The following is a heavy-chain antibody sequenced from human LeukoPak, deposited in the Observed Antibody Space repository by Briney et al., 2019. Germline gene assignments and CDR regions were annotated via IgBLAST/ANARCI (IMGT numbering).Heavy chain of an antibody. Sequence: PGGSLRLSCAASGFTFSDYYMSWIHQAPGKGLEWVAYISSSSSYINYADSVKGRFTISRDNAKNSLYLQMNSLRAEDTAVYYCARGTYDSSGYTEFDYWGQGTLVTVPS. V-gene: IGHV3-11*06. D-gene: IGHD3-22*01. CDR2: ISSSSSYI. CDR1: GFTFSDYY. CDR3: ARGTYDSSGYTEFDY. J-gene: IGHJ4*02.